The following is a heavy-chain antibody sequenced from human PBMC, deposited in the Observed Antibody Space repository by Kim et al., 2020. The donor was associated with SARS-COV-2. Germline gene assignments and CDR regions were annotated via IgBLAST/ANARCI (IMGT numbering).Heavy chain of an antibody. D-gene: IGHD3-22*01. Sequence: SETLSLTCTVSGGSISSYYWSWIRQPPGKGLEWIGYIYYGGSTNYNPSLKSRVTISVDTSKNQFSLKLSSVTAADTAVYYCARVMEFSTYSYDSSGPAPYWYFDLWGRGTLVTVSS. J-gene: IGHJ2*01. CDR1: GGSISSYY. CDR3: ARVMEFSTYSYDSSGPAPYWYFDL. CDR2: IYYGGST. V-gene: IGHV4-59*01.